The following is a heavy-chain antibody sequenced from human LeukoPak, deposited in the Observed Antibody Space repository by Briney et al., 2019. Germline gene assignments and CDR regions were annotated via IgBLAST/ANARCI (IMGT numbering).Heavy chain of an antibody. V-gene: IGHV4-34*01. Sequence: SETLSLTCAVYGGSFSGYYWSWIRQPPGKGLEWIGEINHSGSTNYNPSLKSRVTISVDTSKNQFSLKLSSVTAADTAVYYCAQTYRYGDCPGYWGQGTLVTVSS. CDR1: GGSFSGYY. CDR2: INHSGST. D-gene: IGHD4-17*01. J-gene: IGHJ4*02. CDR3: AQTYRYGDCPGY.